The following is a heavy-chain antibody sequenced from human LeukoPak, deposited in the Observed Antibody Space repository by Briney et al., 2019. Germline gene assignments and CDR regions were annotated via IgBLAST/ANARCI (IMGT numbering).Heavy chain of an antibody. CDR1: GYSFTGYQ. J-gene: IGHJ6*03. Sequence: GASVKVSCKASGYSFTGYQMHWVRQAPGQGLEWMGWINPNNGDTNYAQKFQGRVAMTRDTSISTAYMELSSLRSDDTAVYYCARVGIAVAGYMDVWGKGTTVTVSS. CDR2: INPNNGDT. CDR3: ARVGIAVAGYMDV. V-gene: IGHV1-2*02. D-gene: IGHD6-19*01.